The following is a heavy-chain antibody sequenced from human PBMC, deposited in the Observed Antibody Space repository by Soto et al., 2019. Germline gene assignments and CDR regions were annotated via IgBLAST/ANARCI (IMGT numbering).Heavy chain of an antibody. CDR3: PKGRAGGWNGGDY. CDR2: ISGSGDNT. D-gene: IGHD1-1*01. CDR1: GFTVRNNG. J-gene: IGHJ4*02. Sequence: EVQLLESGGGLVQPGGSLRLTCAASGFTVRNNGMVWVRQAPGKGLEWVSAISGSGDNTYYADSVKGRFTISRDNSKNTLYVQMNSLRAEDTAVYYCPKGRAGGWNGGDYWGQGTLVTVSS. V-gene: IGHV3-23*01.